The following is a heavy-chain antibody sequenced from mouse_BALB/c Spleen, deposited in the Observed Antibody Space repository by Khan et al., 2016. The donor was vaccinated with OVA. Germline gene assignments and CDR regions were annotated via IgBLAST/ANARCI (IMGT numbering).Heavy chain of an antibody. CDR3: ARPFYYYEALDC. CDR2: IDPANGNT. J-gene: IGHJ4*01. Sequence: VQLKESGAEPVKPGASVKLSCTTSGFNIKDTYIHWVKQRPEQGLEWIGRIDPANGNTQYDPKFQDKATMTADTSSNTAYLRLSSLASEDTAVYYCARPFYYYEALDCWGQGTAVTVAA. D-gene: IGHD1-1*01. V-gene: IGHV14-3*02. CDR1: GFNIKDTY.